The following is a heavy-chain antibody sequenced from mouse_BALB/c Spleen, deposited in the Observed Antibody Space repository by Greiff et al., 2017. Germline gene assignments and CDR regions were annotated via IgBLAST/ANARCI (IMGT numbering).Heavy chain of an antibody. CDR2: ISSGSSTI. J-gene: IGHJ4*01. CDR1: GFTFSSFG. Sequence: EVMLVESGGGLVQPGGSRKLSCAASGFTFSSFGMHWVRQAPEKGLEWVAYISSGSSTIYYADTVKGRFTISRDNPKNTLFLQMTSLRSEDTAMYYCARSEGGYGNPYYAMDYWGQGTSVTVSS. V-gene: IGHV5-17*02. CDR3: ARSEGGYGNPYYAMDY. D-gene: IGHD2-1*01.